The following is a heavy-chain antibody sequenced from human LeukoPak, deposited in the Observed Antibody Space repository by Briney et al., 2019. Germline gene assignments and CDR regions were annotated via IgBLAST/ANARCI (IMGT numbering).Heavy chain of an antibody. V-gene: IGHV1-8*01. J-gene: IGHJ4*02. CDR2: MNPNSGNT. D-gene: IGHD5-24*01. CDR3: ARAQRWLQFSGY. CDR1: GYTFTSYD. Sequence: GASVKVSCKASGYTFTSYDINWVRQATGQGLGWMGWMNPNSGNTGYAQKFQGRVTMTRNTSISTAYMELSSLRSEDTAVYYCARAQRWLQFSGYWGQGTLVTVSS.